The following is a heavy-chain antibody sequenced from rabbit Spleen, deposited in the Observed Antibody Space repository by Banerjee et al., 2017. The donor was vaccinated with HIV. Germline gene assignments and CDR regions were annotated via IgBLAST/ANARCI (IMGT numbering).Heavy chain of an antibody. CDR2: IGAGSSGST. D-gene: IGHD4-1*01. CDR1: GFSFSNKAV. CDR3: ARDLTNNGWADALDP. V-gene: IGHV1S45*01. Sequence: QEQLVESGGGLVQPGGSLKLSCTASGFSFSNKAVMCWVRQAPGKGLEWIACIGAGSSGSTYSASWAKGRFTISKTSSTTVTLQMTSLTAADTATYFCARDLTNNGWADALDPWGPGTLVTVS. J-gene: IGHJ2*01.